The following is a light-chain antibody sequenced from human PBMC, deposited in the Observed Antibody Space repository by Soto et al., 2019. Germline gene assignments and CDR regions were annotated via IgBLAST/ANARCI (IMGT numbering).Light chain of an antibody. J-gene: IGLJ1*01. CDR3: CSYAGSSYV. V-gene: IGLV2-23*02. Sequence: QSVLTQPGSVSGSPGQSITISCTGTSSDVGSYNLVSWYQQHPGKAPKLMIYEVSKRPSGVSNRFSGSKSGNTASLTISGLQAEDEADYYCCSYAGSSYVFGTGTKVTVL. CDR1: SSDVGSYNL. CDR2: EVS.